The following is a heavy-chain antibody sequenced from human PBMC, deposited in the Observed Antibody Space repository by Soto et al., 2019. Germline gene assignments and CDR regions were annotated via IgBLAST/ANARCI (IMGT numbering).Heavy chain of an antibody. CDR1: GFIFSNYF. D-gene: IGHD1-1*01. J-gene: IGHJ5*02. V-gene: IGHV3-74*01. Sequence: PGGSLRLSCAASGFIFSNYFMHWVRQVPGEGLVWVSRMSGDGKTISYADSVKGRFTISRDNAKNTLYLQMNSLRVEDTAVYYCARTYVPGIAGFDPWGQGTLVTVSS. CDR2: MSGDGKTI. CDR3: ARTYVPGIAGFDP.